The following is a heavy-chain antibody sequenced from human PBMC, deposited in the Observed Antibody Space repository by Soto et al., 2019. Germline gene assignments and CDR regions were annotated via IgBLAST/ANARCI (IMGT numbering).Heavy chain of an antibody. V-gene: IGHV1-46*01. CDR2: INPSGGST. CDR1: GYTFTSYY. D-gene: IGHD1-26*01. J-gene: IGHJ4*02. CDR3: ARASVPVGVSLYYFDY. Sequence: ASVKVSCKASGYTFTSYYIHWVRQAPGQGLEWMGIINPSGGSTSYAQKFQGRVTMTRDTSTSTVYMEVSSLRSEDTAVYYCARASVPVGVSLYYFDYWGQGTPVTVSS.